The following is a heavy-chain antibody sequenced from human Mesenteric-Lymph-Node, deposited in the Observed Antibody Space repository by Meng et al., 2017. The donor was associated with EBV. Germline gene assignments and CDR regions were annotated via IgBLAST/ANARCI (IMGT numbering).Heavy chain of an antibody. CDR3: ARIIGYCTGGVCYGDWFDP. Sequence: QVPIPQWGAGRLKPSETLSLTCAVYGGSFSGYYWSWIRQPPGKGLEWIGEINHSGSTNYNPSLKSRVTISVDTSKNQFSLKLSSVTAADTAVYYCARIIGYCTGGVCYGDWFDPWGQGTLVTVSS. V-gene: IGHV4-34*01. CDR2: INHSGST. D-gene: IGHD2-8*02. J-gene: IGHJ5*02. CDR1: GGSFSGYY.